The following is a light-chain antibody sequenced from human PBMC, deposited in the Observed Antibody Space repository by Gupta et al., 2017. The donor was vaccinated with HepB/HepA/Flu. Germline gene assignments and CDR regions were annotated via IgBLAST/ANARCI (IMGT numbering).Light chain of an antibody. V-gene: IGLV1-44*01. J-gene: IGLJ2*01. CDR3: STWDDSLSGII. Sequence: SVLTQPPSASDIPGQRVTISCSGSSSNIGSNTVYWYQQHPGTAPKLLIKINNQGTSGVPARFSGSKSGTSASLAISGLQAEDEADYYCSTWDDSLSGIIFGGGTKVTVL. CDR1: SSNIGSNT. CDR2: INN.